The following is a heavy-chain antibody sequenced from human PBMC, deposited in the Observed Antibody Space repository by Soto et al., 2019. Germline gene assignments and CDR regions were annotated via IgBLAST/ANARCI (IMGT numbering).Heavy chain of an antibody. CDR2: INPNSGGK. J-gene: IGHJ3*02. V-gene: IGHV1-2*02. CDR1: GYTFTGYY. CDR3: ARDLALTIISHDAFDI. Sequence: ASVKVSCKASGYTFTGYYMHGVRQAPGQGLEWMGWINPNSGGKNYAQKFQGRVTMTRDTSISTAYMELSRLRSDDTAVYYCARDLALTIISHDAFDIWGQGIMVTVSS. D-gene: IGHD4-17*01.